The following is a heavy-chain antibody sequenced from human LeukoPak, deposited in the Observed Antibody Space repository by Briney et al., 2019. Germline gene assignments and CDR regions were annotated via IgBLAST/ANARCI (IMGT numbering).Heavy chain of an antibody. CDR2: ISSNGGST. D-gene: IGHD5-24*01. J-gene: IGHJ4*02. Sequence: GGSLRLSCAASGFTFSSYAMHWVRQAPGKGLEYVSAISSNGGSTSYANSVKGRFTISRDNSKNTLYLQMGSLRAEDMAVYYCARDLGDGYNFGYDYWGQGTLVTVSS. V-gene: IGHV3-64*01. CDR3: ARDLGDGYNFGYDY. CDR1: GFTFSSYA.